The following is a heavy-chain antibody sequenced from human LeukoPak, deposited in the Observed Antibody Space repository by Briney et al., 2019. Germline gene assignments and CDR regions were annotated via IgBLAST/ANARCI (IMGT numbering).Heavy chain of an antibody. CDR1: GGSFSGYY. Sequence: KPSETLSLTCAVYGGSFSGYYWSWIRQPPGKGLEWIGEINHSGSTNYNPSLKSRVTISVDTSKNQFSLKLSSVTAADTAVYYCARGGRKIVVVPAPRPFDYWGQGTLVTVSS. J-gene: IGHJ4*02. CDR2: INHSGST. D-gene: IGHD2-2*01. CDR3: ARGGRKIVVVPAPRPFDY. V-gene: IGHV4-34*01.